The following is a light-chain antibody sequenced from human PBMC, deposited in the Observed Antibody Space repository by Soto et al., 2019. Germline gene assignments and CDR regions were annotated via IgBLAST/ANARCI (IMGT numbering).Light chain of an antibody. J-gene: IGKJ4*01. V-gene: IGKV3-20*01. CDR2: GSS. Sequence: EIVLTQSPGTLSLSPGERATFSCRASESLSSSYLAWYQQKPGQAPRLLIYGSSSRATGVPDRFSASASGTDFTLTISSLQPEDVATYYCQKYNSAPLTFGGGTKVEIK. CDR3: QKYNSAPLT. CDR1: ESLSSSY.